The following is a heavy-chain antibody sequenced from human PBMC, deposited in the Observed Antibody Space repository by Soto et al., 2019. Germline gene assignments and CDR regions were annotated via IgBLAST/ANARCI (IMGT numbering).Heavy chain of an antibody. V-gene: IGHV1-2*02. CDR2: INPNGGVT. J-gene: IGHJ6*03. CDR1: GDTFNDYY. D-gene: IGHD1-26*01. Sequence: QVQLVQSGAEVKRPGASVTVSCRSSGDTFNDYYIHWVRQAPGQGLEWMGWINPNGGVTKYAQKFKGRVSMTRDTSIRTVYMQLSRLRSDDTAVYYCARESGGGRASFDYYCVYIDVGGTGTAVPVSS. CDR3: ARESGGGRASFDYYCVYIDV.